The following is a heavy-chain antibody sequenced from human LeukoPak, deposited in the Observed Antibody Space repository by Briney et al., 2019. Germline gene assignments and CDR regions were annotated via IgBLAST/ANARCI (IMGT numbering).Heavy chain of an antibody. D-gene: IGHD1-14*01. J-gene: IGHJ5*02. CDR1: GGSFSGYY. CDR2: INHSGST. V-gene: IGHV4-34*01. CDR3: AETTGNWFDP. Sequence: SETLSLTCAVYGGSFSGYYWSWIRQPPGKGLEWIGEINHSGSTNYNPSLKSRVTISADTSKNQFSLKLSSVTAADTAVYYCAETTGNWFDPWGQGTLVTVSS.